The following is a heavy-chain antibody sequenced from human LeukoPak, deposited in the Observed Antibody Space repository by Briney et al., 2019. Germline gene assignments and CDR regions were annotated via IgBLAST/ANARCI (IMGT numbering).Heavy chain of an antibody. D-gene: IGHD3/OR15-3a*01. Sequence: GGSLRLSCAASGLIVSSNYMSCVRQAPGKGLEWVPVIYSGGSIYYADSVKGRFTISRDNSKNTLYLQMNSLRAEDTAGYYCARDPSRGLYYFDHWGQGTLVTVSS. CDR1: GLIVSSNY. V-gene: IGHV3-53*01. CDR3: ARDPSRGLYYFDH. J-gene: IGHJ4*02. CDR2: IYSGGSI.